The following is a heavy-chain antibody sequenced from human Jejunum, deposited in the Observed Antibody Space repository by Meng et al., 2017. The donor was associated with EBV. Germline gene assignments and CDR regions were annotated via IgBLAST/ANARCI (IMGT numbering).Heavy chain of an antibody. V-gene: IGHV4-4*02. CDR2: VYHSGST. Sequence: QVQLQESGPGLVKPSXXXXLTYTVSSDSISNSNWWSWVRQPPGKGLEWIGEVYHSGSTYYNPSLESRVTISIDTSKSQFSLSLNSVTAADTAVYYCARASLERLLEYWGQGTLVTVSS. CDR3: ARASLERLLEY. J-gene: IGHJ4*02. D-gene: IGHD1-1*01. CDR1: SDSISNSNW.